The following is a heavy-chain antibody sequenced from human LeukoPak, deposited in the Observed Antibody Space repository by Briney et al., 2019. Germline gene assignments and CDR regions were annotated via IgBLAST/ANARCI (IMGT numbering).Heavy chain of an antibody. D-gene: IGHD2-15*01. CDR2: INHSGST. Sequence: SQTLSLTCTVSGGSISSGGYYWSWIRQPPGKGLEWIGEINHSGSTNYNPSLKSRVTISVDTSKNQFSLKLSSVTAADTAVYYCARALTSRIQIVVVVAATGKRFDPWGQGTLVTVSS. V-gene: IGHV4-30-2*01. CDR3: ARALTSRIQIVVVVAATGKRFDP. J-gene: IGHJ5*02. CDR1: GGSISSGGYY.